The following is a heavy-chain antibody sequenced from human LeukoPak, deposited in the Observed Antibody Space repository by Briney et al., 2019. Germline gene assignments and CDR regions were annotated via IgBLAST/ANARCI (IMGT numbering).Heavy chain of an antibody. CDR2: IIPILGIA. V-gene: IGHV1-69*04. Sequence: SVKVSCKASGGTFSSYAISWVRQAPGQGLEWMGRIIPILGIANYAQKFQGRVTITADKSTSTAYMELSSLRSEDTAVYYCARESGDTSDAFDIWGQGTMVTVSS. CDR1: GGTFSSYA. D-gene: IGHD2-21*02. CDR3: ARESGDTSDAFDI. J-gene: IGHJ3*02.